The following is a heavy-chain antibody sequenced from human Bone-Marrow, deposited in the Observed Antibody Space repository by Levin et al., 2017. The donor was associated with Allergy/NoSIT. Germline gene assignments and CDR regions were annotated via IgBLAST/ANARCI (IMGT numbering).Heavy chain of an antibody. CDR2: IYYSGAT. J-gene: IGHJ4*02. D-gene: IGHD6-19*01. CDR3: ARGLYASGWNYYDS. V-gene: IGHV4-59*01. CDR1: GDSISHYY. Sequence: SETLSLTCSVSGDSISHYYWNWIRQSPGKGPEWIGYIYYSGATNYNPSLKSRVTISVDASKSQFSLKLISVTAADTGVYYCARGLYASGWNYYDSWGQGTLVTVSS.